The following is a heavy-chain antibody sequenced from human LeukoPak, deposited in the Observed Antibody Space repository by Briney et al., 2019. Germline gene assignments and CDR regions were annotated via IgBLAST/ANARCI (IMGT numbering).Heavy chain of an antibody. V-gene: IGHV4-59*01. Sequence: SETLSLTCTASGASINSYYWSWIRQPPGKGLEWIGCIYDSGSTDYNPSLKSRVTISVDTSKNQFSLKLTSVTAADTAMYYCARTSSSWLWGQGTLVTVSS. CDR1: GASINSYY. CDR3: ARTSSSWL. D-gene: IGHD6-13*01. J-gene: IGHJ4*02. CDR2: IYDSGST.